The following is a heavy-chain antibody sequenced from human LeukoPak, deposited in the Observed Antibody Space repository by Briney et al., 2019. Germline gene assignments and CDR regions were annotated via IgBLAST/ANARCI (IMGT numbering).Heavy chain of an antibody. J-gene: IGHJ4*02. CDR3: ASSVVVPAANFDX. V-gene: IGHV3-23*01. D-gene: IGHD2-2*01. Sequence: GGSLRLSCTASGFTFSTYAMNWVRQAPGKGLEWISAIGGGGDSPYYADSVKGRFTISRDNSRNTLYLQMNSLRVEDTAVFYCASSVVVPAANFDXXGQGXXXTV. CDR1: GFTFSTYA. CDR2: IGGGGDSP.